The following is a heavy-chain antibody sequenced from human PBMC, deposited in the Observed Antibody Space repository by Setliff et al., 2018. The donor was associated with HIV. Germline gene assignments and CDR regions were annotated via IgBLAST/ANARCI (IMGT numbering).Heavy chain of an antibody. CDR1: GGSISRGYDY. CDR3: ARGFDYAQRPPLYYFDY. Sequence: SETLSLTCTVSGGSISRGYDYWSWHRQHPGKGLEWIGYIYYSGNPFYNPSLRSRVTISLDTSNNQFSLKLSSVTAADTAVYYCARGFDYAQRPPLYYFDYWGQGTLVTVSS. V-gene: IGHV4-31*03. J-gene: IGHJ4*02. D-gene: IGHD2-2*01. CDR2: IYYSGNP.